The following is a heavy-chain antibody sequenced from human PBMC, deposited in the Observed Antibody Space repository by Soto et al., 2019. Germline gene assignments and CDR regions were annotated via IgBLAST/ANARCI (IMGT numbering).Heavy chain of an antibody. CDR2: IYYSGST. Sequence: QLQLQESGPGLVKPSETLSLTCTVYGGSISSSSSYWGWIRQPPGKGLEWIAGIYYSGSTYYNPSLKSRVTLSVDTSKNQFSLKLSSVTAADTAVYYCARRGLVGATTFDYWGQGTLVTVSS. CDR3: ARRGLVGATTFDY. V-gene: IGHV4-39*01. J-gene: IGHJ4*02. D-gene: IGHD1-26*01. CDR1: GGSISSSSSY.